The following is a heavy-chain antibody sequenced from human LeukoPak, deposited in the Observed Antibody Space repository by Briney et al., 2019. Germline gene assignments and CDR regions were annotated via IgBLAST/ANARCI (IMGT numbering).Heavy chain of an antibody. D-gene: IGHD3-22*01. Sequence: SETLSLTCAVYGGSFSGYYWSWIRQPPGKGLEWIGEINHSGSTNYNPSLKSRVTISVDTSKNQFSPKLSSVTAADAAVYYCARDPGNYYDSSGFYYYYYMDVWGKGTTVTVSS. CDR1: GGSFSGYY. J-gene: IGHJ6*03. CDR3: ARDPGNYYDSSGFYYYYYMDV. CDR2: INHSGST. V-gene: IGHV4-34*01.